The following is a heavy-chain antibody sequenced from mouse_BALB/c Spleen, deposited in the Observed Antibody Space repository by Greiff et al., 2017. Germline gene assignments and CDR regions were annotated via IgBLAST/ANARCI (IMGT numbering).Heavy chain of an antibody. V-gene: IGHV5-9-4*01. J-gene: IGHJ3*01. CDR3: APYYRYDGLFAY. D-gene: IGHD2-14*01. CDR2: ISSGGSYT. CDR1: GFTFSSYA. Sequence: EVMLVESGGGLVKPGGSLKLSCAASGFTFSSYAMSWVRQSPEKRLEWVAEISSGGSYTYYPDTVTGRFTISRDNAKNTLYLEMSSLRSEDTAMYYCAPYYRYDGLFAYWGQGTLVTVSA.